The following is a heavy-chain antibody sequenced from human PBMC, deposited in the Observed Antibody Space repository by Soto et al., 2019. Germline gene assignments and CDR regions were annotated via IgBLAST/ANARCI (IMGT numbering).Heavy chain of an antibody. V-gene: IGHV4-4*02. CDR3: ARVFSSGSGWMYYFDF. CDR1: SDSIAGENW. CDR2: VFHTGGT. Sequence: QVQLQESGPGLVKPSETLSLTCTVSSDSIAGENWWSWVRQPPGLGLEWIGEVFHTGGTNYNPSLKSRATMEVDKSKNHFSLKLISATAADTAVYYCARVFSSGSGWMYYFDFWGQGTLVSVSS. J-gene: IGHJ4*02. D-gene: IGHD6-19*01.